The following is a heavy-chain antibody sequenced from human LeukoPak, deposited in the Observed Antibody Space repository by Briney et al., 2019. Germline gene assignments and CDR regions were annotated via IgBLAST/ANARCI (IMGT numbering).Heavy chain of an antibody. V-gene: IGHV4-34*01. Sequence: SPSETLSLTCAVYGGSFRGYYWSWIRQPPGKGLEWIGEINHSGSTNYNPSLKSRVTISVDTSKNQFSLKLSSVTAADTAVYYCARGPAYYYDSSGYYLGGDYWGQGTLVTVSS. CDR3: ARGPAYYYDSSGYYLGGDY. CDR1: GGSFRGYY. CDR2: INHSGST. J-gene: IGHJ4*02. D-gene: IGHD3-22*01.